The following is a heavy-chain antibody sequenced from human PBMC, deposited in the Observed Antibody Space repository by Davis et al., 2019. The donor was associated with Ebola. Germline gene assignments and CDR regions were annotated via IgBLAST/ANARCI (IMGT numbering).Heavy chain of an antibody. Sequence: MPGGSLRLSCAASGFTFSSYWMSWIRQPPGKGLEWIGEINHSGSTNYNPSLKSRVTISVDTSKNQFSLKLSSVTAADTAVYYCARGRLLWFGELFPWGQGTLVTVSS. D-gene: IGHD3-10*01. CDR1: GFTFSSYW. J-gene: IGHJ5*02. CDR2: INHSGST. CDR3: ARGRLLWFGELFP. V-gene: IGHV4-34*01.